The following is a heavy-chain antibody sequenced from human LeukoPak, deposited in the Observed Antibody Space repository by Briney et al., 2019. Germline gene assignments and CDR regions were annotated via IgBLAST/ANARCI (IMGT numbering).Heavy chain of an antibody. D-gene: IGHD3-10*01. V-gene: IGHV1-2*02. CDR1: GYTFTDYY. CDR2: LNPNSGDT. CDR3: TRDLGYYGSGKGMDV. Sequence: ASVKVSCKASGYTFTDYYMHWVRQAPGQGLEWMGWLNPNSGDTNYAQKFQGRVTVTRDTSISTAYIELSRLKSDDTAVYYCTRDLGYYGSGKGMDVWGQGTTVIVSS. J-gene: IGHJ6*02.